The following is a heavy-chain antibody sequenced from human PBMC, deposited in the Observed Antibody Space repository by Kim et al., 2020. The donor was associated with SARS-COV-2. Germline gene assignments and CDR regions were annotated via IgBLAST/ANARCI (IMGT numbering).Heavy chain of an antibody. D-gene: IGHD1-1*01. CDR1: GFTFSSYG. CDR2: ISYDGSNK. J-gene: IGHJ6*01. Sequence: GGSLRLSCAASGFTFSSYGMHWVRQAPGKGLEWVAGISYDGSNKYYADSVKGRFTISRDNSKNTLYLQMNSLRAEDTAVYYCAKENNYYLNRGRNYYYG. V-gene: IGHV3-30*18. CDR3: AKENNYYLNRGRNYYYG.